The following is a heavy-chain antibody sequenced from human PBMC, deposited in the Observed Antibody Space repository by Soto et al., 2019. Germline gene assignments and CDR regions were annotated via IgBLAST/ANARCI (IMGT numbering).Heavy chain of an antibody. D-gene: IGHD4-17*01. CDR3: ARDRDSHTAGMDV. CDR2: IWYDGSNK. J-gene: IGHJ6*02. V-gene: IGHV3-33*01. CDR1: GFTFSSYG. Sequence: ESGGGVVQPGRSLRLSCAASGFTFSSYGMHWVRQAPGKGLEWVAVIWYDGSNKYYADSVKGRFTISRDNSKNTLYLQMNSLRAEDTAVYYCARDRDSHTAGMDVWGQGTTVTVSS.